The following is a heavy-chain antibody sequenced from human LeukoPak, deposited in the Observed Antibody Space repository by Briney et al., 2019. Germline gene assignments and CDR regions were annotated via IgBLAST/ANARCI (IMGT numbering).Heavy chain of an antibody. CDR2: ISYDGSNK. Sequence: GGSLRLSCAASGFTFSSYGMHWVRQAPGKELEWVAVISYDGSNKYYADSVKGRFTISRDNSKNTLYLQMNSLRAEDTAVYYCAKERRSGYALDYWGQGTLVTVSS. CDR1: GFTFSSYG. D-gene: IGHD3-3*01. CDR3: AKERRSGYALDY. J-gene: IGHJ4*02. V-gene: IGHV3-30*18.